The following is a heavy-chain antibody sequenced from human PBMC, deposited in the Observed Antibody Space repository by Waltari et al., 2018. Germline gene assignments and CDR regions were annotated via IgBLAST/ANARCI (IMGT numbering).Heavy chain of an antibody. CDR3: ATDGTYGDYLFDY. CDR1: GYTLTDLS. V-gene: IGHV1-24*01. D-gene: IGHD4-17*01. Sequence: QVQLVQSGAEVKKPGASVKVSCKVSGYTLTDLSMHWVRQAPGKGLEWMGGCDPEDGETIYAQKVQGRVTMTEDTSTDTAYMELSSLRSEDTAVYDWATDGTYGDYLFDYWGQGTLVTVSA. CDR2: CDPEDGET. J-gene: IGHJ4*02.